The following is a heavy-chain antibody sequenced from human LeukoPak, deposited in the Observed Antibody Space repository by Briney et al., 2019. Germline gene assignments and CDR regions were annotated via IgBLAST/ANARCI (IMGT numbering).Heavy chain of an antibody. CDR3: ARAGYSSGWYRGKYYYYGMDV. Sequence: GGSLRLSCAATGFTFSSYWMTWVRQAPGKGLEWVANIKEDGSEKYYVDSVKGRITISRDNAKNSLYLQMNSLRAEDTAVYYCARAGYSSGWYRGKYYYYGMDVWGQGTTATVSS. D-gene: IGHD6-19*01. V-gene: IGHV3-7*03. CDR2: IKEDGSEK. J-gene: IGHJ6*02. CDR1: GFTFSSYW.